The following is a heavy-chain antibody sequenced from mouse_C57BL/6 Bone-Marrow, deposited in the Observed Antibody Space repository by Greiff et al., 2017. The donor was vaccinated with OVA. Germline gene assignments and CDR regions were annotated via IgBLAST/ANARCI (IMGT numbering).Heavy chain of an antibody. CDR3: ASLLLQPFDY. V-gene: IGHV5-6*01. CDR2: ISSGGSYT. J-gene: IGHJ2*01. D-gene: IGHD1-1*01. CDR1: GFTFSSYG. Sequence: EVKLMESGGDLVKPGGSLKLSCAASGFTFSSYGMSWVRQTPDKRLEWVATISSGGSYTYYPDSVKGRFTISRDNAKNTLYLQMSSLKSEDTAMYYCASLLLQPFDYWGQGTTLTVSS.